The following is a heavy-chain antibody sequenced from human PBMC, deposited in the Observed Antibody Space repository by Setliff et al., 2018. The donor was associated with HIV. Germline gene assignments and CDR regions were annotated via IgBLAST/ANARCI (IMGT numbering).Heavy chain of an antibody. CDR3: ARGRGSSSSWPIDY. V-gene: IGHV4-34*09. CDR2: IDHSGST. D-gene: IGHD6-13*01. J-gene: IGHJ4*02. CDR1: GGSFNDYY. Sequence: PSETLSLTCAVYGGSFNDYYWTWIRQPPGKGLEWIGEIDHSGSTKYHSPSLESRVTISIDTSKNQFSLKLSSVTAADTAVYFCARGRGSSSSWPIDYWGQGTLVTVSS.